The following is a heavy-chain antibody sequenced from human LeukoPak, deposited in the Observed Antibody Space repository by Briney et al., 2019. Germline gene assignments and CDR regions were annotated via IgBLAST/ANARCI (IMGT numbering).Heavy chain of an antibody. D-gene: IGHD3-10*01. CDR2: ISYDGSIK. Sequence: GGSLRLSCAASGFTFSSYLMHWVRQAPGKGLECVALISYDGSIKYYTDSVKGRFTIPRDNSRNTLYLQMNSLRDEDTAVYYCARGFGTSFDYWGQGTLVTVSS. J-gene: IGHJ4*02. V-gene: IGHV3-30-3*01. CDR3: ARGFGTSFDY. CDR1: GFTFSSYL.